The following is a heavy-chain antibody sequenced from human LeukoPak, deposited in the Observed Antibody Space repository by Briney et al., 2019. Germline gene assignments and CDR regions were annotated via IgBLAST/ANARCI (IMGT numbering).Heavy chain of an antibody. V-gene: IGHV5-51*01. D-gene: IGHD3-16*01. CDR2: IYPGDSDT. CDR1: GYSFSNYW. CDR3: ARHYYDYVWGSYGIDY. Sequence: GESLKISCKGSGYSFSNYWIGWVRQMPGKGLEWMGIIYPGDSDTRYSPSFQGQVTISADKSISTAYLQWSSLKASDAAMYYCARHYYDYVWGSYGIDYWGQGTLVTVSS. J-gene: IGHJ4*02.